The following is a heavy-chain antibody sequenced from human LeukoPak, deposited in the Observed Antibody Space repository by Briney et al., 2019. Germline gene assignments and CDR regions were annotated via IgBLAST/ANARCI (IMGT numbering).Heavy chain of an antibody. CDR1: GGTFSSYA. CDR3: ARMLQQLVLPGDYYYGMDV. V-gene: IGHV1-69*04. J-gene: IGHJ6*02. Sequence: GASGKVSCKASGGTFSSYAISWVRQAPGQGLEWMGRIIPIFGIANYAQKFQGRVTITADKSTSTAYMELSSLRSEDTAVYYCARMLQQLVLPGDYYYGMDVWGQGTTVTVSS. D-gene: IGHD6-13*01. CDR2: IIPIFGIA.